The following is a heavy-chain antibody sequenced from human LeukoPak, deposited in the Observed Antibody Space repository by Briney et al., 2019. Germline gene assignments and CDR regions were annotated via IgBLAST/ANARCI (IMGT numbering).Heavy chain of an antibody. D-gene: IGHD6-13*01. CDR2: ISYTAYA. CDR1: GGSMSSSY. J-gene: IGHJ6*02. Sequence: SETLSLTCTLSGGSMSSSYWTWIRQPPGKGLEWIGYISYTAYANYNSSLKSRVTISVDTSKNQFSLKLKSVPAADTAVYYCARLLHSGNWYYGMDVWGQGTSVTVSS. V-gene: IGHV4-59*08. CDR3: ARLLHSGNWYYGMDV.